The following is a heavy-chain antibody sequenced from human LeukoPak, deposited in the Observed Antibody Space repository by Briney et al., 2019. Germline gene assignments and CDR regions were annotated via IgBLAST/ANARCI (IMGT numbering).Heavy chain of an antibody. V-gene: IGHV3-74*01. CDR2: INSDGSTT. CDR3: ARSPHDY. J-gene: IGHJ4*02. CDR1: GFTFSAYW. Sequence: GGSLRLSCEASGFTFSAYWMHWVRQALGKGLVWVSRINSDGSTTSYADSVKGRFTISRDNAKNTLYLQMNSLRAGDTAVYFCARSPHDYWGQGTLVTVSS.